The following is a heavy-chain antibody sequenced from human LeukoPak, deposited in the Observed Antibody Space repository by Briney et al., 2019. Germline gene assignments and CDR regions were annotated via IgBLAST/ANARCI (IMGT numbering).Heavy chain of an antibody. CDR1: GDSVSSNSAA. D-gene: IGHD1-14*01. Sequence: SQTLSLTCTVSGDSVSSNSAAWNWIRQSPSRGLKWLGRTYYRSKWYNDYAVSVKSLITINPDTSKNQFSLQLNSVTPEDTAVYYCARVGRPDHNYYFDYWGQGTLVTVSS. CDR3: ARVGRPDHNYYFDY. CDR2: TYYRSKWYN. J-gene: IGHJ4*02. V-gene: IGHV6-1*01.